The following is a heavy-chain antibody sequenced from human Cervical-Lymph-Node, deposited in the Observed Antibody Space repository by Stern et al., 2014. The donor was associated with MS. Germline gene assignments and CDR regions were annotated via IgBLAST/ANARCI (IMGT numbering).Heavy chain of an antibody. V-gene: IGHV1-69*01. CDR3: ARGELKEGLVRGMDV. CDR1: GGPFSSYA. J-gene: IGHJ6*02. Sequence: VQLVESGAEVKKHGSSVKVSCKASGGPFSSYAISWVRQAPGQGLEWMGGLIPIFGTANCAQKFQGRVTITADESTSTAYMELSSLRSEDTAVYYCARGELKEGLVRGMDVWGQGTTVTVSS. D-gene: IGHD1-26*01. CDR2: LIPIFGTA.